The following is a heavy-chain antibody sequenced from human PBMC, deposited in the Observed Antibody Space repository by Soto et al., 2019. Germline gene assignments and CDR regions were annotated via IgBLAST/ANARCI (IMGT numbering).Heavy chain of an antibody. V-gene: IGHV3-11*06. CDR2: ISTTRNYT. CDR3: ARVSRDYHLYYFDY. CDR1: GFTFSDHF. Sequence: RRLSCIVSGFTFSDHFMAWVRQAPGKGLEWVSDISTTRNYTKYADSVKGRFSMSRDNARNSVYLQMNRLRADDTAVYYCARVSRDYHLYYFDYWGQGALVTVSS. J-gene: IGHJ4*02. D-gene: IGHD2-21*01.